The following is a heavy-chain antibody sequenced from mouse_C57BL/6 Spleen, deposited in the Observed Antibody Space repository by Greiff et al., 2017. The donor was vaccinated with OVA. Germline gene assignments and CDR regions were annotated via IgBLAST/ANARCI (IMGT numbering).Heavy chain of an antibody. CDR3: ASDYYGSSPYAMDY. Sequence: QVQLQQPGAELVKPGASVKLSCKASGYTFTSYWMHWVKQRPGRGLEWIGRIDPNSGGTKYNEKFKSKATLTVDKPYSTTYMQLSSLTSEDSAVYYCASDYYGSSPYAMDYWGQGTSVTVSS. D-gene: IGHD1-1*01. CDR2: IDPNSGGT. V-gene: IGHV1-72*01. CDR1: GYTFTSYW. J-gene: IGHJ4*01.